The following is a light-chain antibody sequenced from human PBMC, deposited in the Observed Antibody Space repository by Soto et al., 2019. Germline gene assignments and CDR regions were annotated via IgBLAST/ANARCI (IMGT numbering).Light chain of an antibody. V-gene: IGKV3-11*01. J-gene: IGKJ1*01. CDR3: QQRNMSPRT. Sequence: EIVLTQSPATLSLSPGERATLSCRASQSINSDLAWYQQRPGQAPRLLIYDASNRAPGIPARFGGSGSGADFTLSISSLQPEDFAVYYCQQRNMSPRTLGQGTKVDIK. CDR1: QSINSD. CDR2: DAS.